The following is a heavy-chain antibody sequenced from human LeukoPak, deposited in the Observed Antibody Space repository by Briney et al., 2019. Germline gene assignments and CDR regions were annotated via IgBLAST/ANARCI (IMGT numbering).Heavy chain of an antibody. J-gene: IGHJ4*02. V-gene: IGHV3-21*01. Sequence: PGGSLRLSCAASGFTFSSYSMNWVRQAPGKGLEWVSSISSSSSYIYYADSVKGRFTISRDNAKNSLYLQMNSLRAEDTAVYYCASSIGSSSPRDYWGQGTLVTVSS. CDR3: ASSIGSSSPRDY. CDR1: GFTFSSYS. D-gene: IGHD6-6*01. CDR2: ISSSSSYI.